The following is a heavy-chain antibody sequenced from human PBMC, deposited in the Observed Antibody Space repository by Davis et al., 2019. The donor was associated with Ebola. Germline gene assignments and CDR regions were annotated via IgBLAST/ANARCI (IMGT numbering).Heavy chain of an antibody. CDR1: GFTFSSYG. Sequence: PGGSLRLSCAASGFTFSSYGMHWVRQAPGKGLEWVAVISYDGSNKYYADSVKGRFTISRDNSKNTLYLQMNSLRAEDTAVYYCAKSTRGSSLPDAFDIWGQGTMVIVSS. CDR3: AKSTRGSSLPDAFDI. D-gene: IGHD6-6*01. J-gene: IGHJ3*02. CDR2: ISYDGSNK. V-gene: IGHV3-30*18.